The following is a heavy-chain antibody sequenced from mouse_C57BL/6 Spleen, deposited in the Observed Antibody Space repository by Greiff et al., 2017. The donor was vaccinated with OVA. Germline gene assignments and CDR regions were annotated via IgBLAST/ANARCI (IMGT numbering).Heavy chain of an antibody. CDR3: ARWEGSPYFDY. Sequence: VQLQQSGSELVKPGASVKISCKASGYAFSSYWMNWVKQRPGKGLEWIGQIYPGDGDTNYNGKFKGKATLTADKSSSTAYMQLSSLTSEDSAVYFCARWEGSPYFDYWGQGTTLTVSS. V-gene: IGHV1-80*01. CDR2: IYPGDGDT. J-gene: IGHJ2*01. CDR1: GYAFSSYW. D-gene: IGHD4-1*01.